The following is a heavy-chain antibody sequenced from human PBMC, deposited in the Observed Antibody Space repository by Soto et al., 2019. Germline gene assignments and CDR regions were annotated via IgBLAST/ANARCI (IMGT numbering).Heavy chain of an antibody. CDR3: ASLGTYDSSGYYYYYYGMDV. J-gene: IGHJ6*02. D-gene: IGHD3-22*01. V-gene: IGHV5-51*01. CDR1: GYSFTSYC. CDR2: IYPGDSDT. Sequence: GESLKISCKGSGYSFTSYCIGWVRQMPGKGLEWMGIIYPGDSDTRYSPSFQGQVTISADKSISTAYLQWSSLKASDTAMYYCASLGTYDSSGYYYYYYGMDVWGQGTTVTVSS.